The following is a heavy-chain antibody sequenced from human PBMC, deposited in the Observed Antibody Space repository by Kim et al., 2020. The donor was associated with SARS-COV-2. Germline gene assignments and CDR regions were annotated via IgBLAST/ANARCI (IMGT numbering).Heavy chain of an antibody. J-gene: IGHJ2*01. Sequence: GGSLRLSCAASGFTFSSYAMSWVRQAPGKGLEWVSAISGSGGSTYYADSVKGRFTISRDNSKNTLYLQMNSLRAEDTAVYYCAKSISMIVVVITNWYFDLWGRGTLVTVSS. CDR3: AKSISMIVVVITNWYFDL. V-gene: IGHV3-23*01. CDR1: GFTFSSYA. D-gene: IGHD3-22*01. CDR2: ISGSGGST.